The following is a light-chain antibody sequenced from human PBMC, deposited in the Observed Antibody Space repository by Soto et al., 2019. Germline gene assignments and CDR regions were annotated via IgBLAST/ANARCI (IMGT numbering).Light chain of an antibody. CDR1: QSVSRY. CDR2: DAS. J-gene: IGKJ4*01. CDR3: QQRSGWPST. V-gene: IGKV3-11*01. Sequence: DIVLTQSPATLSLSPGETATLSCRASQSVSRYLAWYQQKPGQAPRLLIYDASNRATGIPARFSGSGSGTDFTLTISSLESEDFAVYYCQQRSGWPSTFGGGTKVEI.